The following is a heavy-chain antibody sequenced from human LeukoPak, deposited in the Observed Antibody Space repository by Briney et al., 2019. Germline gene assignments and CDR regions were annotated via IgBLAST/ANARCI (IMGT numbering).Heavy chain of an antibody. J-gene: IGHJ4*02. Sequence: GGSLRLSCAVSGITLSNYGMSWVRQAPGKGLEWVAGISDSGGKTNYADSVKGRFTISRDNPKNTIYLQMNSLRAEDTAVYFCAKRGVVIRVILVGFHKEAYYFDSWGQGALVTVSS. CDR2: ISDSGGKT. CDR1: GITLSNYG. V-gene: IGHV3-23*01. D-gene: IGHD3-22*01. CDR3: AKRGVVIRVILVGFHKEAYYFDS.